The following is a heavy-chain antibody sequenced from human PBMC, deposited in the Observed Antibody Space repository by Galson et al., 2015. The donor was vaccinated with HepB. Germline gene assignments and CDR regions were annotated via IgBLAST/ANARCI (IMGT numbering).Heavy chain of an antibody. D-gene: IGHD2-15*01. CDR1: GYSFTSYW. Sequence: QSGAEVKKPGESLRMSCKGSGYSFTSYWINWVRQMPGKGLEWMGRIDPSDSYTNYSPSFQGHVTISADKSISTAYLQWSSLKASDTAMYYCALKTSGVAATPDGYYYYGMDVWGQGTTVTVSS. J-gene: IGHJ6*02. CDR3: ALKTSGVAATPDGYYYYGMDV. CDR2: IDPSDSYT. V-gene: IGHV5-10-1*01.